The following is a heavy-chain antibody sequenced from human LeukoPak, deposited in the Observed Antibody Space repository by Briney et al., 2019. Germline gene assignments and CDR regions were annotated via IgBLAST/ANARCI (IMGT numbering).Heavy chain of an antibody. Sequence: SETLSLTCTVSGGSISSYYWSWIRQPAGKGLEWIGRIYTSGSTNYNPSLKSRVTMSVDTSKNQFSLKLSSVTAADTAVYYCARDLTLGYCSSTSCYTGFDPWGQGTLVTVSS. CDR2: IYTSGST. D-gene: IGHD2-2*02. J-gene: IGHJ5*02. CDR1: GGSISSYY. V-gene: IGHV4-4*07. CDR3: ARDLTLGYCSSTSCYTGFDP.